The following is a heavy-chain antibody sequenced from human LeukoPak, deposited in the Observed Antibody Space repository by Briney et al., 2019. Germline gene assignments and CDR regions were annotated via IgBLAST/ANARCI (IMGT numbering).Heavy chain of an antibody. CDR3: ARGREVTRDFDY. CDR1: GGSFSGYY. V-gene: IGHV4-34*01. Sequence: SETLSLTCVVYGGSFSGYYWSWIRQSPGKGLEWIVDVNHDRRTNYNPSLESRVTISVDTSRSQYSLKLNSVTAADTSVYYCARGREVTRDFDYWGQGTLVSVSS. J-gene: IGHJ4*02. CDR2: VNHDRRT. D-gene: IGHD4-23*01.